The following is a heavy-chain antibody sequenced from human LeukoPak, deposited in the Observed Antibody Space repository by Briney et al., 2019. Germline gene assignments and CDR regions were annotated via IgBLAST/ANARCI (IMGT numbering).Heavy chain of an antibody. CDR2: INYSGST. CDR3: ARGSGVTRSPPRCMDV. V-gene: IGHV4-34*01. D-gene: IGHD4-17*01. CDR1: GGSFSGYY. Sequence: SETLSLTCAVYGGSFSGYYWSWIRQPPGKGLEWIGEINYSGSTNYNPSLKSRVTISVDTSKNQFSLKLSSVTAADTAVYYCARGSGVTRSPPRCMDVWGQGTTVTVSS. J-gene: IGHJ6*02.